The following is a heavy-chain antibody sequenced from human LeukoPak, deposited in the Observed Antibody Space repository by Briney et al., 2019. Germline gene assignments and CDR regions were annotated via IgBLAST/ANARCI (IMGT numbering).Heavy chain of an antibody. Sequence: SETLSLTCAVSGDSTTSNKYYWGWIRQPPGKGLEWIGSVYYSGNTYYNPSLKSRVTISVDTSKNQFSLKLSSVTAADTAVYYCASLSCGADCYIPSDGFDIWGQGTMVSVSS. CDR3: ASLSCGADCYIPSDGFDI. CDR1: GDSTTSNKYY. J-gene: IGHJ3*02. CDR2: VYYSGNT. D-gene: IGHD2-21*02. V-gene: IGHV4-39*01.